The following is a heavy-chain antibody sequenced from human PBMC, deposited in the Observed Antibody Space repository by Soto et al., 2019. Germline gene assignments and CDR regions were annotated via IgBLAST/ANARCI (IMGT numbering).Heavy chain of an antibody. CDR3: AKAMVRGVIVIFDY. D-gene: IGHD3-10*01. CDR2: ISGSGGST. CDR1: GFTFSSYV. Sequence: EVQLLESGGGLVQPGGSLRLSRAASGFTFSSYVMSWVRQAPGKGLEWVSAISGSGGSTYYADSVKGRFTISRDNSKNTLYLQMNSLRAEDTAVYYCAKAMVRGVIVIFDYWGQGTLVTVSS. J-gene: IGHJ4*02. V-gene: IGHV3-23*01.